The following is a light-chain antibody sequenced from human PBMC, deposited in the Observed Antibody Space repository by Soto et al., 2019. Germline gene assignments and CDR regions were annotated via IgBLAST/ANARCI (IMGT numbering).Light chain of an antibody. Sequence: QAVVTQEPSLTVSPGGTVTLTCASSTGAVTSGYYPNWIQQKPGQAPRALIYGTNNKHSWTPARFSRSLLGGKAALTLSGVQPEDEADYYCLLYYGGALLWVFGGGTKLTVL. CDR2: GTN. V-gene: IGLV7-43*01. CDR3: LLYYGGALLWV. J-gene: IGLJ3*02. CDR1: TGAVTSGYY.